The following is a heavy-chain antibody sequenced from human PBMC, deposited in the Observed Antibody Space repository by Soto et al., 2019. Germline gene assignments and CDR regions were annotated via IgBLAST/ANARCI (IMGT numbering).Heavy chain of an antibody. CDR2: ISCYNGDT. D-gene: IGHD3-22*01. J-gene: IGHJ4*02. V-gene: IGHV1-18*01. CDR3: ASQHYYDSSGYYVVY. CDR1: GYTFTHHG. Sequence: ASVKVSCKASGYTFTHHGISWVRQAPGQGPELMGWISCYNGDTKYAQNVQGRVTMTTDTSATTAYMELRSLRSDDTSMYYCASQHYYDSSGYYVVYWGQGTLVTVSS.